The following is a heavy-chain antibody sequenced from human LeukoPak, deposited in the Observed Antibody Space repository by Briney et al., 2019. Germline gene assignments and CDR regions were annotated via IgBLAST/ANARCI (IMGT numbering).Heavy chain of an antibody. CDR2: MNPNSGNT. Sequence: ASLKLSCKASGYTFSSYDISWVRQTTGQGLEWMGWMNPNSGNTGYAQKFQGRVTMTRNTSISTAYMEMSSLRSEDTAVYYCASNIYGRSGYWGQGTLVTVSS. CDR3: ASNIYGRSGY. D-gene: IGHD2/OR15-2a*01. J-gene: IGHJ4*02. CDR1: GYTFSSYD. V-gene: IGHV1-8*01.